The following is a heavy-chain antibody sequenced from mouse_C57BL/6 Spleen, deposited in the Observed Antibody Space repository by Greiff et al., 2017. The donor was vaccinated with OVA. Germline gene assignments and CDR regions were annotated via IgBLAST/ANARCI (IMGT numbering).Heavy chain of an antibody. CDR3: ARAGDYGGFAY. Sequence: QVHLQQPGAELVKPGASVKMSCKASGYTFTSYWITWVKQRPGQGLEWIGDIYPGSGSTNYNEKFKSKATLTVDTAASTAYMQLSSLTSEDSAVYYCARAGDYGGFAYWGQGTLVTVSA. CDR1: GYTFTSYW. J-gene: IGHJ3*01. D-gene: IGHD2-4*01. V-gene: IGHV1-55*01. CDR2: IYPGSGST.